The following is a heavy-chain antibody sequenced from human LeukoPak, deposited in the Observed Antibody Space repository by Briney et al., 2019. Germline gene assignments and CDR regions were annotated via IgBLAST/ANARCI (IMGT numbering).Heavy chain of an antibody. Sequence: GGSLRLSCAASGFTFVSYTMNWVRQAPEKGLEWVSSFSSSSTYIYYADSVKGRFTISRDNAKNSLSLQMNSLRAEDTAVYYCARDYGSGNYFLYFDSWGQGTLVTVSS. D-gene: IGHD3-10*01. V-gene: IGHV3-21*01. CDR3: ARDYGSGNYFLYFDS. CDR1: GFTFVSYT. J-gene: IGHJ4*02. CDR2: FSSSSTYI.